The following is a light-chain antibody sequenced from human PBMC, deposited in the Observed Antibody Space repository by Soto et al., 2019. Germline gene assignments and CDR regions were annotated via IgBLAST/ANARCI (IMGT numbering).Light chain of an antibody. CDR2: GAY. V-gene: IGKV3-20*01. Sequence: ENVLTQSPGTLFLFPGRSATLSCRASQSVSGSYLAWYQQKPGQAPRLLIFGAYIRVTGITDRFIGSGSGTDFTLTISRLEPEDFAVYYCQHYVTSLTTVGQVTQVEIK. CDR1: QSVSGSY. CDR3: QHYVTSLTT. J-gene: IGKJ1*01.